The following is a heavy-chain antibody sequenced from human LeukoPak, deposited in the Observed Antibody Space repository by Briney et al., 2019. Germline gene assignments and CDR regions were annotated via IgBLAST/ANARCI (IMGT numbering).Heavy chain of an antibody. V-gene: IGHV4-61*08. J-gene: IGHJ4*02. CDR2: IYYSGST. CDR3: ARRPRNDILTGTPLDY. CDR1: GGSISSGGYY. Sequence: SETLSLTCTVSGGSISSGGYYWSWIRQPPGKGLEWIGYIYYSGSTDSNPSLKSRVTISVDTSKNQFSLKLRSVTAADTAVYYCARRPRNDILTGTPLDYWGQGILVTVSS. D-gene: IGHD3-9*01.